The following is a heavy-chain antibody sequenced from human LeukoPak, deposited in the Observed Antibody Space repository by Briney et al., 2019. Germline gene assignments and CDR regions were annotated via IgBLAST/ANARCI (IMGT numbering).Heavy chain of an antibody. Sequence: GGSLRLSCAASGFTFGGYWMSWVRQAPGKGLEWVAHIKEDGSDEYYVDSVKGRFTISRDNAKNTLYLQMNSLRAEDTAVYYCASLVVPADFDYWGQGTLVTVSS. V-gene: IGHV3-7*05. D-gene: IGHD2-2*01. CDR1: GFTFGGYW. CDR3: ASLVVPADFDY. J-gene: IGHJ4*02. CDR2: IKEDGSDE.